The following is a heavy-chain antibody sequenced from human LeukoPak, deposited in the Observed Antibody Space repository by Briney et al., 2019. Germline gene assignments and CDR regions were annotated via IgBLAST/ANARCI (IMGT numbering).Heavy chain of an antibody. CDR2: IYHSGST. D-gene: IGHD3-3*02. CDR3: ARDSTSYFDY. V-gene: IGHV4-38-2*02. J-gene: IGHJ4*02. CDR1: GYSITSGYY. Sequence: PSETLSLTCAVSGYSITSGYYWAWIRQPPGKGLEWIGNIYHSGSTNYNPSLKSRVTISVDTSKNQFSLKLSSVTAADTAVYYCARDSTSYFDYWGQGTLVTVSS.